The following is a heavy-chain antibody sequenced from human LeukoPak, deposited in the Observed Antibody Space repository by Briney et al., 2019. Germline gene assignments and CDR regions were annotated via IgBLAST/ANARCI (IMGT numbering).Heavy chain of an antibody. CDR1: GFTFSNAW. D-gene: IGHD2-2*01. CDR3: TTMTIVPTDY. CDR2: IKSKTDGGTT. V-gene: IGHV3-15*01. J-gene: IGHJ4*02. Sequence: GGSLRLSCATSGFTFSNAWMSWVRQVPGKGLEWVGRIKSKTDGGTTGYAAVVKGRFIISRDDSENTLYLQMNSLKTEDTAVYYCTTMTIVPTDYWGQGTLVTVSS.